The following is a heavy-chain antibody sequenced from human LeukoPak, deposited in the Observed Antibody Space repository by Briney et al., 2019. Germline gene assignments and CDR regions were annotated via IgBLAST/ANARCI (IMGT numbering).Heavy chain of an antibody. CDR1: GFTFSSYG. D-gene: IGHD4-17*01. V-gene: IGHV3-33*01. J-gene: IGHJ4*02. CDR2: IWYDGSNK. Sequence: TGGSLRLSCAASGFTFSSYGMHWVRQAPGKGLEWVAVIWYDGSNKYYADSVKGRFTISRDNSKNTLYLQMNSLRAEDTAVYYCARGYGDSTKVYSDYWGQGTLVTVSS. CDR3: ARGYGDSTKVYSDY.